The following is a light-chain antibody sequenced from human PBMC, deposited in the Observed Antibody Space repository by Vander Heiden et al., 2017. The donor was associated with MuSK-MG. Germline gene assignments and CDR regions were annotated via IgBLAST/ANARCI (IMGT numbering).Light chain of an antibody. V-gene: IGLV3-21*04. Sequence: SYVLTPPPSVSVAPGQTARLTCGGNNIGSKSVHWYQQKPGQAPVLVIYYDSDRPSGIPERFSGTNSGNTATLTSSRVEAGEEADYYCQVWDRSSDRVVFGGGTKLTVL. J-gene: IGLJ2*01. CDR3: QVWDRSSDRVV. CDR2: YDS. CDR1: NIGSKS.